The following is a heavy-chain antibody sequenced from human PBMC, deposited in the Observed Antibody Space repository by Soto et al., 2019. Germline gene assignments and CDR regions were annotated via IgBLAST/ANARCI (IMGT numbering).Heavy chain of an antibody. CDR3: ARESAPTWFDP. V-gene: IGHV4-30-4*01. J-gene: IGHJ5*02. CDR1: GGSISSGDYY. Sequence: KTSETLSLTCTVSGGSISSGDYYWSWIRQPPGKGLEWIGYIYYSGSTYYNPSLKSRVTISVDTSKNQFSLKLSSVTAADTAVYYCARESAPTWFDPWGQGTLVTVSS. CDR2: IYYSGST.